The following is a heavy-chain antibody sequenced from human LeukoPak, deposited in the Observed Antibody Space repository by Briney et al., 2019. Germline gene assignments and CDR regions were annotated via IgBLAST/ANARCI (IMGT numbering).Heavy chain of an antibody. CDR2: IYHSGST. J-gene: IGHJ4*02. Sequence: SGTLSLTCAVSGGSISSSNWWSWVRQPPGKGLEWIGEIYHSGSTNYNPPLKSRVTISVDKSKNQFSLKLSSVTAADTAVYYCARRPQVFYDILTGNFDYWGQGTLVTVSS. V-gene: IGHV4-4*02. CDR3: ARRPQVFYDILTGNFDY. D-gene: IGHD3-9*01. CDR1: GGSISSSNW.